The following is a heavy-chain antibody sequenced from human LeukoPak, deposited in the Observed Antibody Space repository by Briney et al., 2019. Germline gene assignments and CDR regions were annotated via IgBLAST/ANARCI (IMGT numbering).Heavy chain of an antibody. CDR3: ARVSNDGLYFDF. Sequence: GGSLRLSCAASGFTVRSNYMSWVRQAPGKGLEWVSVIYGGSSTYYADSVKGRFIISRDNSKNTLFLQMNSLRAEDTAVYYCARVSNDGLYFDFWGQGTLVTVSS. V-gene: IGHV3-53*01. J-gene: IGHJ4*02. D-gene: IGHD1-1*01. CDR1: GFTVRSNY. CDR2: IYGGSST.